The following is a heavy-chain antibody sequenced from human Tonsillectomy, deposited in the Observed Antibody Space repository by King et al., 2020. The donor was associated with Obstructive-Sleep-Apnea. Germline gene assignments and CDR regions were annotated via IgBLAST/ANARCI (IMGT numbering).Heavy chain of an antibody. Sequence: QLQESGPGLVKPSETLSLTCAGSGGSISSHYWSWIRQPPGKGLEWIGYINYRGSTNYNPSLKSRVTISLDKSKNQFSLRLRSVTAADTAVYYCARLRSVAGTRTPSFDVWGQGPLVTVSS. J-gene: IGHJ3*01. CDR2: INYRGST. CDR1: GGSISSHY. V-gene: IGHV4-59*08. D-gene: IGHD6-19*01. CDR3: ARLRSVAGTRTPSFDV.